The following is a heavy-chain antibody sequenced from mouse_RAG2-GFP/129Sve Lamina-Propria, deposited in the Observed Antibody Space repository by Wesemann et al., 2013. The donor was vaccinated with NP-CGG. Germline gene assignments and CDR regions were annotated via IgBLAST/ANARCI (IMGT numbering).Heavy chain of an antibody. CDR3: VREGLGRHYYAMDY. Sequence: EVQLVESGGRLVQPKGSLKLSCAASGFTFNTYAMYWIRQAPGKGLEWVARIRSKSNNYATYYADSVKDRFTISRDDSQSMLYLQMNNLKTEDTAMYYCVREGLGRHYYAMDYWGQGTSVTVSS. D-gene: IGHD4-1*01. J-gene: IGHJ4*01. V-gene: IGHV10-1*02. CDR1: GFTFNTYA. CDR2: IRSKSNNYAT.